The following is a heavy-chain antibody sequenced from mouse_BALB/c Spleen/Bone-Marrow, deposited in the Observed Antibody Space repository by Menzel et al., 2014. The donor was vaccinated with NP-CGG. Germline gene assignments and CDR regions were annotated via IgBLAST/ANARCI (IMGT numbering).Heavy chain of an antibody. CDR3: ARVGFSFDY. J-gene: IGHJ2*01. V-gene: IGHV1-80*01. CDR2: IYPGDGDT. Sequence: VQLVDSGAELVRPGSSVKISCKASGYAFSTYWMNWVKQRPGQGLEWIGQIYPGDGDTNYNEKFKGKATLTADKSSSTASIQLSSLTSEDSAVYFCARVGFSFDYWGQGTTLTVSS. CDR1: GYAFSTYW. D-gene: IGHD3-1*01.